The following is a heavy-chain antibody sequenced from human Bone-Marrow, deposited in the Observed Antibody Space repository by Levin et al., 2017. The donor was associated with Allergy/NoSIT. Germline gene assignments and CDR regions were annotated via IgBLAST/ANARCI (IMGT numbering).Heavy chain of an antibody. J-gene: IGHJ4*02. V-gene: IGHV4-34*01. CDR2: ISHSGVT. D-gene: IGHD3-3*01. Sequence: PGGSLRLSCAVAGGSFSGNYWNWIRQPPGKGLEWVGEISHSGVTKYNPSLMSRVTISVDTSKKQFSLRLTSLSAADTAVYYCARGRVSWSGSRGDRYFDYWGQGALVTVSP. CDR3: ARGRVSWSGSRGDRYFDY. CDR1: GGSFSGNY.